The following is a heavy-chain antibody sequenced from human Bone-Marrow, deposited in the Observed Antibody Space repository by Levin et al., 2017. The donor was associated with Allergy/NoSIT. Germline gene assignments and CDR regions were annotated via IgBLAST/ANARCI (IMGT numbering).Heavy chain of an antibody. Sequence: MSGGSLRLSCAVYGGSFSGYYWSWIRQPPGKGLEWIGEINHSGSTNYNPSLKSRVTISVDTSKNQFSLKLSSVTAADTAVYYCARLTGVRGVIIMGRFDYWGQGTLVTVSS. D-gene: IGHD3-10*01. V-gene: IGHV4-34*01. CDR3: ARLTGVRGVIIMGRFDY. CDR1: GGSFSGYY. J-gene: IGHJ4*02. CDR2: INHSGST.